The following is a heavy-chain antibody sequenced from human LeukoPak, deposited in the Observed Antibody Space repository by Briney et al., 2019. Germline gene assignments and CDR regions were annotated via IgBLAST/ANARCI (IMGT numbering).Heavy chain of an antibody. Sequence: GGSLSLSCAASGFTFSSYAMHWVRQAPGKGREWVAVISYDGSNKYYADSVEGRFTISRDNSKNTLYLQMNSLRAEDTAVYYCAREGVQLWLSFDYWGQGTLVTVSS. J-gene: IGHJ4*02. D-gene: IGHD5-18*01. CDR3: AREGVQLWLSFDY. CDR1: GFTFSSYA. V-gene: IGHV3-30-3*01. CDR2: ISYDGSNK.